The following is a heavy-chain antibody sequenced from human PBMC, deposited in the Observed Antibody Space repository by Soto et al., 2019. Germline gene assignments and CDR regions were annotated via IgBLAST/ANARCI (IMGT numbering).Heavy chain of an antibody. CDR1: GFTFSSYA. CDR2: ISGSGGST. V-gene: IGHV3-23*01. Sequence: EVQLLESGGGLVQPGGSLRLSCAASGFTFSSYAMSWVRQAPGKGLEWVSAISGSGGSTYYADSVKGRFTISRDNSKNTLYLQMNSLRAEDTAVYYCAKDHYDILTGYYPLYYFDYWGHGTLVTVSS. D-gene: IGHD3-9*01. J-gene: IGHJ4*01. CDR3: AKDHYDILTGYYPLYYFDY.